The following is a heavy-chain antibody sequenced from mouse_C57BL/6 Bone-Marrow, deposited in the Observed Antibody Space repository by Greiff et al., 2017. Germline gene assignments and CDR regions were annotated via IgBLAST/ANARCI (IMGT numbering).Heavy chain of an antibody. V-gene: IGHV1-26*01. CDR2: INPNNGGT. J-gene: IGHJ2*01. CDR1: GYTFTDYY. Sequence: VQLQQSGPELVKPGASVKISCKASGYTFTDYYMNWVKQSHGKSLEWIGDINPNNGGTSYNQKFKGKATLTVDTSSSTAYMELRSLTSEDSAVYYCARENDWYYFDYWGQGTTLTVSS. D-gene: IGHD2-12*01. CDR3: ARENDWYYFDY.